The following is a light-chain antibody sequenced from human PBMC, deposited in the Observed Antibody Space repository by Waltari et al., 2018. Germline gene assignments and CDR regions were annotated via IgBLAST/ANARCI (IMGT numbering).Light chain of an antibody. CDR2: GAS. CDR1: QSVTGSY. J-gene: IGKJ1*01. V-gene: IGKV3-20*01. Sequence: IVLTQSPGTLPLSPGERATLSCRASQSVTGSYFAWYRPNPGQAPRLLISGASRRATGIPDRFSGSGSGQDFTLTISRLEPEDFAVYYCQQYGSSPRTFGQGTRVEIK. CDR3: QQYGSSPRT.